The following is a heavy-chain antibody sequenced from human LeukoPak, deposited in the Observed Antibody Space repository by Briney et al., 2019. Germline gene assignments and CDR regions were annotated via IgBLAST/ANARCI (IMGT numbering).Heavy chain of an antibody. V-gene: IGHV3-7*01. CDR3: ARAGGHWHYVY. CDR2: IKQDGSER. CDR1: GFTFSGFS. Sequence: GGSLRLSCAASGFTFSGFSMSWVRQSPTKGLEWVANIKQDGSERYYVDSVKGRFTISRDNAKNSLSLQMNNLRVEDTAVYYCARAGGHWHYVYWGQGTVVTVSS. D-gene: IGHD1-7*01. J-gene: IGHJ4*02.